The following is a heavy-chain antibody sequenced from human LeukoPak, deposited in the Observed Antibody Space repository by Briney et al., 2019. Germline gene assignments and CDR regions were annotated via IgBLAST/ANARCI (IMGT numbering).Heavy chain of an antibody. CDR2: INWNGGST. Sequence: GGSLRLSCAASGFTFSSYAMSWVRQAPGKGLEWVSGINWNGGSTGYADSVKGRFTISRDNAENSLYLQMNSLRAEDTALYYCARGVAGTRSLGDYWGQGTLVTVSS. D-gene: IGHD6-19*01. CDR1: GFTFSSYA. V-gene: IGHV3-20*04. CDR3: ARGVAGTRSLGDY. J-gene: IGHJ4*02.